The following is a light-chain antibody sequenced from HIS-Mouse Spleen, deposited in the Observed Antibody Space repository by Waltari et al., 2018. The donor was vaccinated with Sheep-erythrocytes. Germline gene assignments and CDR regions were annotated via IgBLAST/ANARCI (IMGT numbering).Light chain of an antibody. V-gene: IGLV2-14*03. J-gene: IGLJ3*02. Sequence: QSALTQPASVSGSPGQSITISCTGTSSHVGGYTYVPWYQQPPGKAPKLMIYDVSNRPSGVSNRFSGSKSGNTASLTISGLQAEDEADYYCSPYTSSSTWVFGGGTKLTVL. CDR3: SPYTSSSTWV. CDR2: DVS. CDR1: SSHVGGYTY.